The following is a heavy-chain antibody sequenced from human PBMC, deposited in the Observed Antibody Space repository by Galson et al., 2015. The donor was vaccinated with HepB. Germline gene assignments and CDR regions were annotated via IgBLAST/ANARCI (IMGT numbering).Heavy chain of an antibody. D-gene: IGHD4-11*01. J-gene: IGHJ6*03. CDR3: ARHGLTDYYYYYMDV. CDR2: IYPGDSDT. Sequence: QSGAEVKKPGESLKISCKVSGYSFTNYWIGWVRQMPGKGLEWMGIIYPGDSDTRYSPSFQGQVTISADKSISTAYLQWSSLKASDTAMYYCARHGLTDYYYYYMDVWGKGTTVTVSS. CDR1: GYSFTNYW. V-gene: IGHV5-51*01.